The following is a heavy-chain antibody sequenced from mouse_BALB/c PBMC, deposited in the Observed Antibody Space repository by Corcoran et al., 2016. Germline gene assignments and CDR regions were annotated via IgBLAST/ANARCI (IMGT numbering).Heavy chain of an antibody. D-gene: IGHD2-4*01. J-gene: IGHJ4*01. Sequence: GTELVKPGASVKMSCKTSGYTFTDYVISWVKQRTGQGLEWIGEIYPGSGSTYYNEKFKGKATLTADKSSNTAYMQLSSLTSEDSAVYFCARRTYYDPYYYAMDYWGQGTSVTVSS. CDR3: ARRTYYDPYYYAMDY. CDR2: IYPGSGST. V-gene: IGHV1-77*01. CDR1: GYTFTDYV.